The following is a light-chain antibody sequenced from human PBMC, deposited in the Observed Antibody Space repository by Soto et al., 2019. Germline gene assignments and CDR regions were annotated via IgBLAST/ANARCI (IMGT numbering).Light chain of an antibody. CDR1: SSDVGNYKY. V-gene: IGLV2-8*01. J-gene: IGLJ3*02. CDR3: SSYAGSNNWV. CDR2: EVS. Sequence: QSALTQSPSASGSPGQSVTISCTGTSSDVGNYKYVSWYQQHPGKAPKLMIYEVSKRPSGVPERFSGSKSGNTASLTVSGLQAEDEADYYCSSYAGSNNWVFGGGTKLTVL.